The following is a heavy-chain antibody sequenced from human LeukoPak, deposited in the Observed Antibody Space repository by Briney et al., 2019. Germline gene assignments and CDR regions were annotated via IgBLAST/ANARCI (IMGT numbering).Heavy chain of an antibody. V-gene: IGHV3-73*01. D-gene: IGHD3-22*01. Sequence: GGSLRLSCAASGFTFSGSAMHWVRQASGKGLEWVGRIRSKANSYATAYAASVKGRFTISRDDSKNTAYLQMNSLKTEDTAVYYCTIFHYYDSSGSFFTYRNFDYWGQGTLVTVSS. CDR3: TIFHYYDSSGSFFTYRNFDY. J-gene: IGHJ4*02. CDR1: GFTFSGSA. CDR2: IRSKANSYAT.